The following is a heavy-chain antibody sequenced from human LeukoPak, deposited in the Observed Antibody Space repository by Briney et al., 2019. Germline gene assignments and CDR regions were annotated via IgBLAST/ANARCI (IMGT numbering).Heavy chain of an antibody. V-gene: IGHV1-2*06. CDR2: INPNSGVT. CDR3: ARGLSSSWRFDY. CDR1: GYTFTGYY. D-gene: IGHD6-13*01. Sequence: ASVKVSCKASGYTFTGYYVHWVRQAPGQGLEWMGRINPNSGVTNYAQKFQGRVTMTRDTSTSTAYMELSRLISDDTAIYYCARGLSSSWRFDYWGQGTLVTVSS. J-gene: IGHJ4*02.